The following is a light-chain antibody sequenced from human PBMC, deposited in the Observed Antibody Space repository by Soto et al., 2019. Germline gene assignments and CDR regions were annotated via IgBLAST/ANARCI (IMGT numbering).Light chain of an antibody. J-gene: IGKJ5*01. CDR1: QSVDSNY. Sequence: EIVLTQSPGTLSLSPGERATLSCRASQSVDSNYLAWYQQNPGQAPRLLIYAASSRATDIPDRFSGGGSGTDFTLTISRLEPEDFAVYYCQQYGGSFLTFGQGTRLEIK. V-gene: IGKV3-20*01. CDR2: AAS. CDR3: QQYGGSFLT.